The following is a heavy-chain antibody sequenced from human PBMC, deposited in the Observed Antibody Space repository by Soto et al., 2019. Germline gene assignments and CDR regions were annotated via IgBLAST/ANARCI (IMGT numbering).Heavy chain of an antibody. Sequence: QITLKGSGPTLVKPTQTLTLTCTLSGISLSTSGVGLGWIRQTPGKALEWLALIYWNDDKHYNTSLKTRLTITKDTPKEQAVLTMANMDPVDTATYYCARGLAALPVFAFDIWDQGTVVTVSS. V-gene: IGHV2-5*01. CDR3: ARGLAALPVFAFDI. CDR1: GISLSTSGVG. CDR2: IYWNDDK. D-gene: IGHD6-6*01. J-gene: IGHJ3*02.